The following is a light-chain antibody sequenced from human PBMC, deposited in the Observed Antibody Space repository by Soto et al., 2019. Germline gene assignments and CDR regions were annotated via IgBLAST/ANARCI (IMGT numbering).Light chain of an antibody. V-gene: IGLV1-40*01. CDR3: QSYDSSLSAYVV. CDR1: SSNIGAGYD. J-gene: IGLJ2*01. CDR2: DNN. Sequence: QAVVTQPPSVSGAPGQRVNISCTGSSSNIGAGYDVHWYQHLPGTAPKLLIYDNNNRPSGVPDRVSGSKSGTSASLAITGLQAEDEADYYCQSYDSSLSAYVVFGGGTKLTVL.